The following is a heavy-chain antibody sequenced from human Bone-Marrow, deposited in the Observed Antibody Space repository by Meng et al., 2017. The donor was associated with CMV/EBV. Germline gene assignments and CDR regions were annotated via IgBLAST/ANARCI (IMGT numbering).Heavy chain of an antibody. J-gene: IGHJ6*02. CDR1: GFTFTNHA. V-gene: IGHV3-30*04. CDR2: ISYDGSQT. CDR3: ARDQGYYYYGMDF. Sequence: GGSLRLSCAASGFTFTNHALHWVRQAPGKGLEWLAVISYDGSQTYYADSVKGRFTIFRDTSRNTLSLQMNSLRGNDTAVYFCARDQGYYYYGMDFWGRGTTVTVSS.